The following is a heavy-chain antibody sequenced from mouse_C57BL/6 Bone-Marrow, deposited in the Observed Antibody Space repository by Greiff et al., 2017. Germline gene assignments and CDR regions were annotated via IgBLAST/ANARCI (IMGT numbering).Heavy chain of an antibody. Sequence: EVQLQQSGPELVKPGASVKIPCKASGYTFTDYNMDWVKQSPGKSLEWIGDINPNNGGTIYNQKFKGKATLTVDKSSSTAYMGLRSLTSEGTAVYYCARSRAYYGSSYGYFDVWGTGTTVTVSS. J-gene: IGHJ1*03. CDR1: GYTFTDYN. CDR3: ARSRAYYGSSYGYFDV. D-gene: IGHD1-1*01. CDR2: INPNNGGT. V-gene: IGHV1-18*01.